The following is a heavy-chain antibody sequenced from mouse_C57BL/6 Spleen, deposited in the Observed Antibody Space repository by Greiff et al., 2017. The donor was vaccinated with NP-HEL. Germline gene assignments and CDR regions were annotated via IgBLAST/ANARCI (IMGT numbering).Heavy chain of an antibody. J-gene: IGHJ3*01. V-gene: IGHV1-81*01. CDR2: IYPRSGNT. Sequence: QVHVKQSGAELARPGASVKLSCKASGYTFTSSGISWVKQRTGQGLEWIGEIYPRSGNTYYNEKFKGKATLTADKSSSTAYMELRSLTSEDSAVYFCARETPSRFAYWGQGTLVTVSA. D-gene: IGHD3-2*01. CDR1: GYTFTSSG. CDR3: ARETPSRFAY.